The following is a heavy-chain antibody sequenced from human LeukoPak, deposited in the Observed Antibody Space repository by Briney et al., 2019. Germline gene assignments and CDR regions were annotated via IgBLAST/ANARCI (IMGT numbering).Heavy chain of an antibody. CDR2: IYYSGST. Sequence: SETLSLTCTVSGGSISSYYWSWIRRPPGKGLEWIGYIYYSGSTNYNPSLKSRVTISVDTSKNQFSLKLSSVTAADTAVYYCARDSSGLRYFDWLSLKPYYYYGMDVWGQGTTVTVSS. V-gene: IGHV4-59*01. D-gene: IGHD3-9*01. J-gene: IGHJ6*02. CDR3: ARDSSGLRYFDWLSLKPYYYYGMDV. CDR1: GGSISSYY.